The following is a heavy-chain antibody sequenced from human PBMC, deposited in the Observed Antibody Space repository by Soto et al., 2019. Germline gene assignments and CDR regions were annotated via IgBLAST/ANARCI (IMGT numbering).Heavy chain of an antibody. CDR2: IIPIFGTA. CDR1: GGTFNRYT. Sequence: VQLVQSGAEVTKPGSSVKLSCKASGGTFNRYTIRWVRQAPGQGLEWMGGIIPIFGTANYAQKFQGRVAIIADESTSAAYMELRSLRPEDTAVYYCALWGFRDGNNSKYNYSGMDVWGQGTTVTVSS. J-gene: IGHJ6*02. V-gene: IGHV1-69*01. D-gene: IGHD1-1*01. CDR3: ALWGFRDGNNSKYNYSGMDV.